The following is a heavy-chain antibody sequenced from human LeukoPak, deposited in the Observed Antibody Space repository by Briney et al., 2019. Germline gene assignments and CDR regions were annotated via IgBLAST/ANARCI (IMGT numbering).Heavy chain of an antibody. V-gene: IGHV4-34*01. CDR2: INHGGLT. J-gene: IGHJ5*02. CDR3: ARRKVRGYNWFDP. D-gene: IGHD3-10*01. CDR1: GDSFKNYY. Sequence: SETLSLTCAVYGDSFKNYYWTWIRQSPEKGLEWIGEINHGGLTSYNPSLESRLTLLVDTSKNQFSLNLRSVTAADTAVYYCARRKVRGYNWFDPWGQGTLVTVSS.